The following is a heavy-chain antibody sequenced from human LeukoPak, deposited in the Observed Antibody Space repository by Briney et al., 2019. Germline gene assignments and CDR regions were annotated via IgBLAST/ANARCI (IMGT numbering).Heavy chain of an antibody. CDR3: AREDHSNYNY. J-gene: IGHJ4*02. CDR2: ISYDGSNK. D-gene: IGHD4-11*01. CDR1: GFTFSSYA. V-gene: IGHV3-30-3*01. Sequence: GGSLRLSCAASGFTFSSYAMHWVRQAPGKGLEWVAVISYDGSNKYYADSVKGRFTISRDNSKNTLYLQMNSLRAEDTAVYYCAREDHSNYNYWGQGTLVTVSS.